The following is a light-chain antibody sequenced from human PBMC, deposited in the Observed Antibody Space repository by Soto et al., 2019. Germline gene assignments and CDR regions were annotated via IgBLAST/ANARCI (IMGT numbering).Light chain of an antibody. CDR2: EVA. CDR3: GSFTRSSAPL. J-gene: IGLJ2*01. V-gene: IGLV2-14*01. Sequence: QSALTQPASVSASPGQSITISCTGTSSDVGFSNYVSWYQQSPGKAPKLIIYEVANRPSGVSDRFSGSKSGNTASLTISTLQAEDEADYYCGSFTRSSAPLFGGGTKVTVL. CDR1: SSDVGFSNY.